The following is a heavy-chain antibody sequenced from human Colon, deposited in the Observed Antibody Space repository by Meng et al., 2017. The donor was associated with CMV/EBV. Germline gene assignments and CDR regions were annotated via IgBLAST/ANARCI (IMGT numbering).Heavy chain of an antibody. CDR3: VRESWYFDF. CDR2: IYPQDGGT. V-gene: IGHV1-2*02. D-gene: IGHD6-13*01. Sequence: QVQLVQSGTEVKKPGASVKVSCKTSGYPFTANHLHWVRQAPGQGLEWMGWIYPQDGGTYFAQKFHDRVTLTRDTSITTAYMELSGLTSDDTVIYYCVRESWYFDFWGEGTLVTVSS. CDR1: GYPFTANH. J-gene: IGHJ4*02.